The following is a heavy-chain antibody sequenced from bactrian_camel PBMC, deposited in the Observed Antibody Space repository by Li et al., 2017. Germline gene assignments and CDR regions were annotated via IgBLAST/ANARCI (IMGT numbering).Heavy chain of an antibody. Sequence: VQLVESGGGSVQAGGSLRLSCDTSTFTGSSYCMAWFHQPRDIRGGIAAIGSDGMITYADTVKGRFTLYRDDARNTVYLQMNSLKPEDTAVNYCVRAASSQMGWADFGYWGQGTQVTVS. J-gene: IGHJ6*01. D-gene: IGHD5*01. CDR2: IGSDGMI. CDR3: VRAASSQMGWADFGY. V-gene: IGHV3S56*01. CDR1: TFTGSSYC.